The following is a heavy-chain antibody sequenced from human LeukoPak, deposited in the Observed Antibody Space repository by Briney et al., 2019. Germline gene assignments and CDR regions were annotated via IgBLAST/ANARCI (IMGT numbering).Heavy chain of an antibody. CDR3: ARSEQWEPTFYY. CDR2: IYYSGST. Sequence: PSETLSLTCTVSGGSISSSSYYWGWIRQPPGKGLEWIGSIYYSGSTYYNPSLKSRVTISVDTSKNQFSLKLSSVTAADTAVYYCARSEQWEPTFYYWGQGTLVTVSS. D-gene: IGHD1-26*01. CDR1: GGSISSSSYY. J-gene: IGHJ4*02. V-gene: IGHV4-39*07.